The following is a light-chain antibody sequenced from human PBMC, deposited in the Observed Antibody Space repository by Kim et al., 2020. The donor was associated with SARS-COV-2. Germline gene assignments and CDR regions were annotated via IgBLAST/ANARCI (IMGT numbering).Light chain of an antibody. CDR1: QIISTY. CDR3: QQSFNTPIT. CDR2: AAS. Sequence: ASVGDKVTITCRTSQIISTYLNWYQQKPGKAPKLLIYAASRLHSGVPSRFSGSRSGTDFTLTISSLQPEDFATYFCQQSFNTPITFGQGTRLEIK. J-gene: IGKJ5*01. V-gene: IGKV1-39*01.